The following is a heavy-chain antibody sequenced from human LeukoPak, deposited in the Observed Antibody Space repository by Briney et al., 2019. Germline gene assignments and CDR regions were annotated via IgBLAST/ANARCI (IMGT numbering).Heavy chain of an antibody. CDR3: AQSITMVRGVLPANYYFDY. V-gene: IGHV3-11*01. CDR2: ISSSGSTI. D-gene: IGHD3-10*01. Sequence: PGGSLRLSCAASGFTFSNAWMSWVRQAPGKGLEWVSYISSSGSTIYYADSVKGRFTISRDNAKNSLYLQMNSLRAEDTAVYYCAQSITMVRGVLPANYYFDYWGQGTLVTVSS. CDR1: GFTFSNAW. J-gene: IGHJ4*02.